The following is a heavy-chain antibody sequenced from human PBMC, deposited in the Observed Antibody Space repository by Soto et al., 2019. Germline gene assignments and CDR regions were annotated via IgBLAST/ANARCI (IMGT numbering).Heavy chain of an antibody. CDR3: ARANPYCSGGSCYGYYYYGMDV. J-gene: IGHJ6*02. CDR2: IYYSGST. Sequence: SETLSLACTVSGGSISSGGYSWSWIRQHPGKGLEWIGYIYYSGSTYYNPSLKSRVTISVDTSKNQFSLKLSSVTAADTAVYYCARANPYCSGGSCYGYYYYGMDVWGQGTTVTVSS. V-gene: IGHV4-31*03. CDR1: GGSISSGGYS. D-gene: IGHD2-15*01.